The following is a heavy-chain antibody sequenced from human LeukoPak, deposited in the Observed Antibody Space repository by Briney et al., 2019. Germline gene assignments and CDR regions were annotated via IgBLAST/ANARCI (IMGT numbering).Heavy chain of an antibody. CDR1: GFTFSSYS. CDR2: ISGSSSTI. CDR3: ARDLDSSGWYLGENWFDP. J-gene: IGHJ5*02. V-gene: IGHV3-48*04. D-gene: IGHD6-19*01. Sequence: GSLRLSCAASGFTFSSYSMNWVRQAPGKGLEWVSYISGSSSTIYYAGSVKGRFTISRDNAKNSLYLQMNSLRAEDTAVYYCARDLDSSGWYLGENWFDPWGQGTLVTVSS.